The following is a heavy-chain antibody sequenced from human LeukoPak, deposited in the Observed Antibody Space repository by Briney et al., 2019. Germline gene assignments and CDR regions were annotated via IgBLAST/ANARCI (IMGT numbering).Heavy chain of an antibody. CDR2: IYYSGST. CDR3: VRENSGWPPLY. Sequence: SETLSLTCTVSGGSISSGDYYWSWIRQPPGKGLEWIGYIYYSGSTYYNPSLKSRVTISVDTSKNQFSLKLSSVTAADTAVYYCVRENSGWPPLYWGQGTLVTVSS. J-gene: IGHJ4*02. V-gene: IGHV4-30-4*01. D-gene: IGHD6-19*01. CDR1: GGSISSGDYY.